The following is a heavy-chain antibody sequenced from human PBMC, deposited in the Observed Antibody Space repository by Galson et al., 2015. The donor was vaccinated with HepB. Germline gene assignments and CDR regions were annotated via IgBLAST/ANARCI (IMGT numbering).Heavy chain of an antibody. CDR2: INPNSGGT. CDR1: GYTFTGYY. Sequence: SVKVSCKASGYTFTGYYMHWVRQAPGQGLEWMGWINPNSGGTNYAQKFQGWVTMTRDTSISTAYMELSRLRSDDTAVYYCARDRHDYYYGMDVWGQGTTVTVSS. J-gene: IGHJ6*02. CDR3: ARDRHDYYYGMDV. V-gene: IGHV1-2*04.